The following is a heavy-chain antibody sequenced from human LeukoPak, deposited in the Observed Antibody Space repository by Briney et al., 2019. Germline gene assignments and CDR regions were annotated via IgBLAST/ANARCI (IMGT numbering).Heavy chain of an antibody. Sequence: SETLSLTCAVYGGSFSGYYWSWIRQPPGKGLEWIGEINHSGSTNYNPSLKSRVTISVDTSKNQFSLKLSSVTAADTAVYYCARIGCSGGSCYLNYYYGMDVGGKGTTVTVS. CDR3: ARIGCSGGSCYLNYYYGMDV. D-gene: IGHD2-15*01. CDR1: GGSFSGYY. J-gene: IGHJ6*04. V-gene: IGHV4-34*01. CDR2: INHSGST.